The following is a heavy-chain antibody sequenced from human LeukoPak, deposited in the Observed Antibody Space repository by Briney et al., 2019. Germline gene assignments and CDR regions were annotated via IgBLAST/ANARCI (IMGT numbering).Heavy chain of an antibody. J-gene: IGHJ4*02. CDR1: GFTFSSYA. D-gene: IGHD6-13*01. Sequence: GGSLRLSCAASGFTFSSYAMSWVRQAPGKGLEWVSSISSSSSYIYYADSVKGRFTISRDNAKNSLYLQMNSLRAEDTAVYYCARISYSSSWYPFDYWGQGTLVTVSS. V-gene: IGHV3-21*01. CDR3: ARISYSSSWYPFDY. CDR2: ISSSSSYI.